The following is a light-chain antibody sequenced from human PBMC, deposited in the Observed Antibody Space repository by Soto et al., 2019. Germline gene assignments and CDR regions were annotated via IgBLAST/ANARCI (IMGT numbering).Light chain of an antibody. J-gene: IGKJ2*01. CDR1: QSVTSN. V-gene: IGKV3-15*01. CDR3: QQYNNCPYT. Sequence: EIVMTQSPATLSVSPGERATLSCRASQSVTSNLAWYQQKPGQDPRLLIYGASTRATCGPARFNGSGSGKEFTLTISSLLSEDCAVYYCQQYNNCPYTFGQGTKLEIK. CDR2: GAS.